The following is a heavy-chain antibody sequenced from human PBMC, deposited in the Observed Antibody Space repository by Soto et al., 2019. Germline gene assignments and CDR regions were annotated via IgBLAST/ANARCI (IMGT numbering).Heavy chain of an antibody. CDR2: INHSGST. Sequence: TSETLSLTCAVYGVSFSGYYWIWIRQPPGKGLEWIGEINHSGSTNYNPSLKSRVTISVDTSKNQFSLKLSSVTAANTAVYYCARGGTILTGYYTKSRNFDYWGQGTLVTVSS. CDR1: GVSFSGYY. V-gene: IGHV4-34*01. CDR3: ARGGTILTGYYTKSRNFDY. J-gene: IGHJ4*02. D-gene: IGHD3-9*01.